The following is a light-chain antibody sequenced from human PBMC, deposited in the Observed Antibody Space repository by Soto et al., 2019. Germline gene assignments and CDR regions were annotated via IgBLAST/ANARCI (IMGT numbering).Light chain of an antibody. CDR3: QQFFT. Sequence: EIVLTQSPGTLSLSPGERATLSCRASQSVSSSYLAWYQQKPGQAPGLLIYGASSRATGIPDRFSGSGSGTDFTLTISRLEPEDFAVYYCQQFFTFGGGTKVEIK. CDR2: GAS. J-gene: IGKJ4*01. V-gene: IGKV3-20*01. CDR1: QSVSSSY.